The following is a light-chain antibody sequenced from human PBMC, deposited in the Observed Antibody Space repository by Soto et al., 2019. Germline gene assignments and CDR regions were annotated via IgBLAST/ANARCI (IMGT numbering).Light chain of an antibody. CDR2: DVT. J-gene: IGLJ1*01. CDR1: SSDFGHYSY. Sequence: QSVLTQPPSVSGSPGQSVTISCTGTSSDFGHYSYVSWYQQQPGKGPKLVIYDVTKRPSGVPDRFSGSKSGNTASLTISGLQAEDEADYYCCSYAGSSTLYVFGTGTKVTVL. CDR3: CSYAGSSTLYV. V-gene: IGLV2-11*01.